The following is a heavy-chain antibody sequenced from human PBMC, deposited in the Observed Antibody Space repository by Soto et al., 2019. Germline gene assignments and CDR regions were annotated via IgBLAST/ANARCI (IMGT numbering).Heavy chain of an antibody. CDR2: IKQDGSEQ. CDR1: GFTFSGYW. V-gene: IGHV3-7*05. J-gene: IGHJ6*02. CDR3: AREAV. Sequence: EVQLVESGGGLVQPGGSLRLSCAASGFTFSGYWMSWVRQAPGKGLEWVANIKQDGSEQFYVDSVKGRFTISRDNCKNSLYRQTNGLRAVDTAVYSCAREAVWGQGTTVTVSS.